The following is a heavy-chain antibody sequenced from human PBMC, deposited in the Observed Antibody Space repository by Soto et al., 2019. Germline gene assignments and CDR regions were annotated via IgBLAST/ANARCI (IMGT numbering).Heavy chain of an antibody. CDR2: ITGSGDST. D-gene: IGHD6-19*01. Sequence: EVQLLESGGGLVQPGGSLRLSCAVSGFTFSSHAMSWVRQAPGEGLECVSSITGSGDSTYYADSVKGRFTISRDKSKSTLYLQMTSLRAEDTAVYYCAKDLQFSGWLSAQTFDYWGQGTQVTVSS. J-gene: IGHJ4*02. CDR1: GFTFSSHA. CDR3: AKDLQFSGWLSAQTFDY. V-gene: IGHV3-23*01.